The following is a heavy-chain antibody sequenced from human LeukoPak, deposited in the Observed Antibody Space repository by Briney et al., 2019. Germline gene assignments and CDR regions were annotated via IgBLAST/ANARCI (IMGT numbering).Heavy chain of an antibody. CDR2: IYSSGST. D-gene: IGHD4-23*01. V-gene: IGHV3-53*01. Sequence: GGSLRLSCAASGFNVSNNYMTWVRQAPGKWLEWVSLIYSSGSTYYADSVKGRFTISRDNSKNTLYLQVNSLRAEDTAVYYCARRGDGGRSFDYWGQGTLVTVSS. J-gene: IGHJ4*02. CDR1: GFNVSNNY. CDR3: ARRGDGGRSFDY.